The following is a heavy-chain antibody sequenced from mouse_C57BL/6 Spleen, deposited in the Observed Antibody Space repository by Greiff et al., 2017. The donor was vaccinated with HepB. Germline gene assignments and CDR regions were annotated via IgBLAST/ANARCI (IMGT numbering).Heavy chain of an antibody. CDR1: GFTFSSYT. J-gene: IGHJ1*03. Sequence: EVKLMESGGGLVKPGGSLKLSCAASGFTFSSYTMSWVRQTPEKRLEWVATISGGGGNTYYPDSVKGRFTISRDNAKNTLYLQMSSLRSEDTALYYCARGASTMVTDWYFDVWGTGTTVTVSS. D-gene: IGHD2-2*01. CDR2: ISGGGGNT. CDR3: ARGASTMVTDWYFDV. V-gene: IGHV5-9*01.